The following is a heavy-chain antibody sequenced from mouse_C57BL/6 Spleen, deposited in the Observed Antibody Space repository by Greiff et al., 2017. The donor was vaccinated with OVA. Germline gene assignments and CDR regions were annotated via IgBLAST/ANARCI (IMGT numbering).Heavy chain of an antibody. D-gene: IGHD3-2*02. J-gene: IGHJ3*01. CDR3: ARGGAQATWFAY. CDR2: IYPGSGNT. V-gene: IGHV1-66*01. Sequence: VQLQGSGPELVKPGASVKISCKASGYSFTSYYIHWVKQRPGQGLEWIGWIYPGSGNTKYNEKFKGKATLTADTSSSTAYMQLSSLTSEDSAVYYCARGGAQATWFAYWGQGTLVTVSA. CDR1: GYSFTSYY.